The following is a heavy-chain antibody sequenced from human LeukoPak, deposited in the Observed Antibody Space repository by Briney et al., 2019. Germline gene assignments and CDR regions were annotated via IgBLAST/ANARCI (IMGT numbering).Heavy chain of an antibody. CDR3: AKGAYSSNYPYYFDY. V-gene: IGHV3-23*01. J-gene: IGHJ4*02. CDR2: ISGSSGNT. CDR1: GFTFSSYA. Sequence: GGSLRLSCAASGFTFSSYAMTWVRQAPGKGLEWVAAISGSSGNTYYADSVKGRFTISRDNSKNTLYLQMNSLRAEDTAVYYCAKGAYSSNYPYYFDYWGQGTLVTVSS. D-gene: IGHD2-2*01.